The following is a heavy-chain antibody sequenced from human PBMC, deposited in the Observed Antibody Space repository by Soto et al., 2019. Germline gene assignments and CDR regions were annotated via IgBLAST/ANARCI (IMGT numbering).Heavy chain of an antibody. J-gene: IGHJ6*02. Sequence: EVQLLESGGGLVQPGGSLRLSCAASGFTFSSYAMSWVRQAPGKGLEWVSAISGSGGSTYYADSVKGRFTISRDNSKNTLYLQMNSLRAEDTAVYYCAKARAAGTWSYYGMDVWGPGTTVTVSS. CDR3: AKARAAGTWSYYGMDV. V-gene: IGHV3-23*01. D-gene: IGHD6-13*01. CDR2: ISGSGGST. CDR1: GFTFSSYA.